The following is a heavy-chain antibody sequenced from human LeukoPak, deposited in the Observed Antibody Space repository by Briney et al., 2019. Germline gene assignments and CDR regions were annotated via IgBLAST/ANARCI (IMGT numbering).Heavy chain of an antibody. D-gene: IGHD3-3*01. Sequence: PSETLSLTCTVSGGSISSYYWSWIRQPPGKGLEWIGYIYFIGSPKYNPSLKSRVTISLDKSRKQLSLNLTSVTAADTAVYYCARTSASYCYYMDVWGKGTTVTISS. CDR1: GGSISSYY. CDR3: ARTSASYCYYMDV. V-gene: IGHV4-59*01. CDR2: IYFIGSP. J-gene: IGHJ6*03.